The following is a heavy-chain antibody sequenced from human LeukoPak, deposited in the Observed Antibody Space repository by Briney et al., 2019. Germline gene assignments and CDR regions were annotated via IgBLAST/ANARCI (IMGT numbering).Heavy chain of an antibody. Sequence: PGGSLRLSCVACGFTFNNYSMNWVRQAPGKGLEWVSSISSSSTYIYHADSVKGRFTISRDNAKNSLYLQMNSLRAEDTAVYYCARDSGIYRTIDYWGQGTLVTVSS. CDR2: ISSSSTYI. J-gene: IGHJ4*02. CDR3: ARDSGIYRTIDY. CDR1: GFTFNNYS. V-gene: IGHV3-21*01. D-gene: IGHD1-26*01.